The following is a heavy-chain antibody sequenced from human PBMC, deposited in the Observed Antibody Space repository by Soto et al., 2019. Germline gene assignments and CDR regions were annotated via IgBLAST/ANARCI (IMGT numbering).Heavy chain of an antibody. CDR1: GGSISSSSYY. D-gene: IGHD2-2*01. Sequence: SQTLSLTCTVSGGSISSSSYYWGWIRQPPGKGLEWIGSIYYSGSTYYNPSLKSRVTISVDTSKNQFSLKLSPVTAADTAVYYCARHTDTTEFVRPTVVVPADDPVYYYYYYMDVWGKGTTVTVSS. CDR3: ARHTDTTEFVRPTVVVPADDPVYYYYYYMDV. J-gene: IGHJ6*03. V-gene: IGHV4-39*01. CDR2: IYYSGST.